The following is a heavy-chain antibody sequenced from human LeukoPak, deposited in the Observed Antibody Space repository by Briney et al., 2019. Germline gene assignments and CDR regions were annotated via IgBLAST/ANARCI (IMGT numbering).Heavy chain of an antibody. CDR2: ISSSSSYI. CDR3: ARDKGLAHCTSTSCYVGWFDP. V-gene: IGHV3-21*01. Sequence: GGSLRLSCAASGFTFSSYAMNWVRQAPGKGLEWVSSISSSSSYIYYADSVKGRFTISRDNTKNSLYLQMNSLRAEDTAVYYCARDKGLAHCTSTSCYVGWFDPRGQGTLVTVSS. J-gene: IGHJ5*02. D-gene: IGHD2-2*01. CDR1: GFTFSSYA.